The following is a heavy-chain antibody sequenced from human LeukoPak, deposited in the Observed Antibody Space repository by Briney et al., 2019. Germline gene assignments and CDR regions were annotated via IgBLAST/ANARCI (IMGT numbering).Heavy chain of an antibody. V-gene: IGHV5-51*01. CDR1: GYSFTSYW. CDR2: IYPGDSET. J-gene: IGHJ4*02. CDR3: ARHAPYSGSYYPDY. D-gene: IGHD1-26*01. Sequence: GESLKISCKGSGYSFTSYWIGWVRQTPGKGLEWMGIIYPGDSETRYSPSFQGQVTISADKSISTAYLQWSSLKASDTAMYYCARHAPYSGSYYPDYWGQGTLVTVSS.